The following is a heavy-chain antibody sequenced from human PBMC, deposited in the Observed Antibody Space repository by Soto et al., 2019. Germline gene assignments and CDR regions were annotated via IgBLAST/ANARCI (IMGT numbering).Heavy chain of an antibody. CDR1: GGTFSSYA. Sequence: GASVKVSCKASGGTFSSYAISWVRQAPGQGLEWMGGIIPIFGTANYAQKFQGRVTITADKSTSTAYMELSSLRSEDTAVYYCARERRYCTNGVCYPRHYYYYGMDVWGQGTTVTV. CDR3: ARERRYCTNGVCYPRHYYYYGMDV. CDR2: IIPIFGTA. J-gene: IGHJ6*02. V-gene: IGHV1-69*06. D-gene: IGHD2-8*01.